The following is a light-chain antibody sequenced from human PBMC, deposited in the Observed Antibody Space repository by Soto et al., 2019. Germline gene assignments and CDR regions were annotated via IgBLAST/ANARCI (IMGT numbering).Light chain of an antibody. CDR3: QQRSNWPLT. Sequence: EIVLTQSPATLSLSPGERATLSCRASQSVSSYLAWYQQKPGQAPRLLIYDASNRATGIPARFSGSGSGTDFTLTISSLEPEDFAVYYCQQRSNWPLTFGGGXXVXXK. CDR1: QSVSSY. CDR2: DAS. J-gene: IGKJ4*01. V-gene: IGKV3-11*01.